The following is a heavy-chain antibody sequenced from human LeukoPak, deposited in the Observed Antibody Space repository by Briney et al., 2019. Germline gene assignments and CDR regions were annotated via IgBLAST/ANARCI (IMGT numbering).Heavy chain of an antibody. V-gene: IGHV4-4*07. CDR1: GGSISRYY. CDR2: ICTSGST. J-gene: IGHJ4*02. Sequence: PSETLSLTCTVSGGSISRYYWNWIRQPAGKGLEWIGRICTSGSTNYNPSLKSRVTMSGDASKNQFSLKLNSVTAADTAVYYCARADYYDSSGYYLDYWGQGTLVTVSS. D-gene: IGHD3-22*01. CDR3: ARADYYDSSGYYLDY.